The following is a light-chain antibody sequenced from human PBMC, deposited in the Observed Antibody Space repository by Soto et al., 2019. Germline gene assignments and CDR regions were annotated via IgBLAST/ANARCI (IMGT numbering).Light chain of an antibody. V-gene: IGKV3-15*01. CDR3: QQSNNWPYT. J-gene: IGKJ2*01. Sequence: EIVMTHSPATLSVSPGDRATLSCRASQTVRDNLAWYQQKPGQAPRLLIYGASTRATGIPARFSGSGSGTEFSLTIDSLQSEDFAFYFCQQSNNWPYTFGQGTKLEIK. CDR2: GAS. CDR1: QTVRDN.